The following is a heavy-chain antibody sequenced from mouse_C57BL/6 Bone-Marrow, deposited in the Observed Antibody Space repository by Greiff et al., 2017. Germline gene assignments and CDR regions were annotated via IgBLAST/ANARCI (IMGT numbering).Heavy chain of an antibody. CDR2: ISNGGGST. CDR1: GFTFSDYY. CDR3: ARREDYEAWFAY. J-gene: IGHJ3*01. V-gene: IGHV5-12*01. D-gene: IGHD2-3*01. Sequence: EVMLVESGGGLVQPGGSLKLSCAASGFTFSDYYMYWVRQTPEKRLEWVAYISNGGGSTYYPDTVKGRFTISRDNAKNTLYLQMSRLKSEDTAMYYCARREDYEAWFAYWGQGTLVTVSA.